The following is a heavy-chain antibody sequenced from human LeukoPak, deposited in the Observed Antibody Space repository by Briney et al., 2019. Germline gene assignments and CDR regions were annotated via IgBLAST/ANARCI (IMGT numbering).Heavy chain of an antibody. J-gene: IGHJ4*02. D-gene: IGHD3-22*01. CDR3: APDLGYYYDNSGYQ. CDR1: GHTVTEVS. Sequence: EASVKVSCKAAGHTVTEVSIHWVRQAPGKGLEWMGGFDPEHGETIYAQEFQGRVTMAEDTSTDTAYMEVRSLRSEDTAVYYCAPDLGYYYDNSGYQWGQGTLVIVSS. V-gene: IGHV1-24*01. CDR2: FDPEHGET.